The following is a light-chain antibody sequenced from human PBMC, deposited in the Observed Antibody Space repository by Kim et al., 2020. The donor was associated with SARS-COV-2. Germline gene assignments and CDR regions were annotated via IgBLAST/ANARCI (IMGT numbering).Light chain of an antibody. J-gene: IGLJ2*01. V-gene: IGLV3-1*01. Sequence: VSVSPGQTASITCSGDKLGDKYACWYQQKPGQSPVLVIYQDGKRPSGIPERFSGSNSGNTATLTISGTQAMDEADYYCQAWDSSVVFGGGTQLTV. CDR2: QDG. CDR3: QAWDSSVV. CDR1: KLGDKY.